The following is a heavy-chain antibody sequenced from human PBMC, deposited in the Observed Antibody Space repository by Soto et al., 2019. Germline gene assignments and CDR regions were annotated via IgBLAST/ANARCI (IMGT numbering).Heavy chain of an antibody. J-gene: IGHJ5*02. Sequence: QVQLVQSGAEAKKPGSSVKVSCKASGGTFSSYAISWVRQAPGQGLEWMGGIIPIFGTANYAQKFQGRVTITADESTSTAYMELSSLRSEDTAVYYCARNGFAAMAKYNWFDPWGQGTLVTVSS. CDR1: GGTFSSYA. D-gene: IGHD5-18*01. CDR2: IIPIFGTA. V-gene: IGHV1-69*01. CDR3: ARNGFAAMAKYNWFDP.